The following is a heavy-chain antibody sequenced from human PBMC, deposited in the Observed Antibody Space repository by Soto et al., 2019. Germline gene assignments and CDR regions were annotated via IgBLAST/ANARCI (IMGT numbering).Heavy chain of an antibody. CDR2: IYYSGST. J-gene: IGHJ4*02. D-gene: IGHD2-2*01. CDR3: ARGGPIVVVPAAMVGSHDY. V-gene: IGHV4-30-4*01. Sequence: SETLSLTCTVSGGSISSGDYYWSWIRQPPGKGLEWIGYIYYSGSTYYNPSLKSRVTISVDTSKNQFSLKLSSVTAADTAVYYCARGGPIVVVPAAMVGSHDYWGQGTLVTVSS. CDR1: GGSISSGDYY.